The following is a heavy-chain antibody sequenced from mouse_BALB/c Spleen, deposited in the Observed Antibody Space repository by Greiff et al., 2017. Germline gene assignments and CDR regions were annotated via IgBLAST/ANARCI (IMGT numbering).Heavy chain of an antibody. CDR2: ISSGSSTI. D-gene: IGHD1-1*01. CDR1: GFTFSSFG. Sequence: EVKLVESGGGLVQPGGSRKLSCAASGFTFSSFGMHWVRQAPEKGLEWVAYISSGSSTIYYADTVKGRFTISRDNPKNTLFLQMTSLRSEDTAMYYCARSHYEGAMDYWGQGTSVTVSS. J-gene: IGHJ4*01. V-gene: IGHV5-17*02. CDR3: ARSHYEGAMDY.